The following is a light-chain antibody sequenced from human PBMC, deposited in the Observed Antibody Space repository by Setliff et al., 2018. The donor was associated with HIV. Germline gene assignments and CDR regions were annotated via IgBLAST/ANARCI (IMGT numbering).Light chain of an antibody. Sequence: QSALTQPPYVSGAPGQSVTIYCTGTSSDIGHYNRVSWYQQPPGTAPKLMIYEVSNRPSGVPDRFSGSKTGNTASLTISGLQAEDEADYYCSSYTSRSTVVFGTGTKVTVL. CDR3: SSYTSRSTVV. CDR2: EVS. J-gene: IGLJ1*01. CDR1: SSDIGHYNR. V-gene: IGLV2-18*02.